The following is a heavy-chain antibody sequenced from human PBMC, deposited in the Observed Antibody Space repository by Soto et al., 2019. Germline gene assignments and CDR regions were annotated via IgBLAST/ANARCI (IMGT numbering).Heavy chain of an antibody. V-gene: IGHV5-10-1*01. CDR1: GYSFAGYW. CDR3: ARDSGYGSGSSVNHYLDY. D-gene: IGHD3-10*01. Sequence: GESLKISCKGSGYSFAGYWITWVRQKPGKGLEWMGRIDPSDSQTYYSPSFRGHVTISVTKSITTVFLQWSSLRAEDTAVYYCARDSGYGSGSSVNHYLDYWGHGTLVTVSS. J-gene: IGHJ4*01. CDR2: IDPSDSQT.